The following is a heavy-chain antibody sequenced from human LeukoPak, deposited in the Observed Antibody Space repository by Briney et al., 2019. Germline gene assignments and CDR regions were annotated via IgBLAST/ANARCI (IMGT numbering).Heavy chain of an antibody. J-gene: IGHJ4*02. V-gene: IGHV3-30*02. Sequence: QPGGSLRLSCAASGFTFSSYGMHWVRQAPGKGLEWVAFIRYDGSNKYYADSVKGRFTISRDNSKNTLYLQMNSLRAEDTAVYYCAKGYSSSWYNRGLFDYWGQGTLVTVSS. CDR1: GFTFSSYG. CDR3: AKGYSSSWYNRGLFDY. CDR2: IRYDGSNK. D-gene: IGHD6-13*01.